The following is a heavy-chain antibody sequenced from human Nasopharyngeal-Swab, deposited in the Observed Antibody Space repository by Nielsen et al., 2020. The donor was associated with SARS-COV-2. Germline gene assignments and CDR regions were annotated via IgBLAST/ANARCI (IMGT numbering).Heavy chain of an antibody. CDR3: ATRTGLQRRNSFDS. Sequence: VRQAPGKGLEWVSTIGGRGLGTHYADSVQGRFTISRDNSKNTLFLQLNSLRAEDTALYYCATRTGLQRRNSFDSWGQGALVTVSS. V-gene: IGHV3-23*01. J-gene: IGHJ5*01. D-gene: IGHD3/OR15-3a*01. CDR2: IGGRGLGT.